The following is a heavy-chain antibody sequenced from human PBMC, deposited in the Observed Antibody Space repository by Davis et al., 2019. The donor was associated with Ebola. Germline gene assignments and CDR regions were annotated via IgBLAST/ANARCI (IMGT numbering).Heavy chain of an antibody. V-gene: IGHV1-2*04. CDR3: AREKQLPGYYYYGMDV. J-gene: IGHJ6*02. Sequence: AASVKVSCKASGYTFTGYYMHWVRQAPGQGLEWMGWINPNSGGTNYAQKFQGWVTMTRDTSISTAYMELSSLRSEDTAVYYCAREKQLPGYYYYGMDVWGQGTTVTVSS. CDR1: GYTFTGYY. D-gene: IGHD6-6*01. CDR2: INPNSGGT.